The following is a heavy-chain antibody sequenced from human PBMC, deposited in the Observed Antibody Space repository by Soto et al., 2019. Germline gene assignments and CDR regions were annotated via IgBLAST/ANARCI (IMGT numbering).Heavy chain of an antibody. CDR3: ARSRLIAAARRYYYYYGMDV. J-gene: IGHJ6*02. Sequence: PSETLSLTCTVSGGSISSSSYYWGWIRQPPGKGLEWIGSIYYSGSTYYNPSLKSRVTISVDTSKNQFSLKLSSVTAADTAVYYCARSRLIAAARRYYYYYGMDVWGQGTTVTVSS. D-gene: IGHD6-13*01. CDR1: GGSISSSSYY. CDR2: IYYSGST. V-gene: IGHV4-39*01.